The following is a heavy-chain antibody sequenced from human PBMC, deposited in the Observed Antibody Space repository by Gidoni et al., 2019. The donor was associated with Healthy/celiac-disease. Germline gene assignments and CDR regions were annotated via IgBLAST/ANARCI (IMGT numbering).Heavy chain of an antibody. CDR1: GSSFTSYW. V-gene: IGHV5-51*01. D-gene: IGHD6-13*01. Sequence: EVQLVQSGAEVKKPGESLKISCKGSGSSFTSYWLGWVRQLPGKGMEWVGNIYPGDSDTRYSPSFQDQVTSSADKSISTAYLQWSSLKASDTAMYYCARGGSSSWPTPDYWGQGTLVTVSS. CDR3: ARGGSSSWPTPDY. CDR2: IYPGDSDT. J-gene: IGHJ4*02.